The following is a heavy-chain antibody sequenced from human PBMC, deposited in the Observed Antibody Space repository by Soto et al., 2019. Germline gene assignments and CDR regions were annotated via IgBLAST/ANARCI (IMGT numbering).Heavy chain of an antibody. D-gene: IGHD3-22*01. CDR1: GVSISSYY. CDR2: INDSGST. CDR3: ARDYYYDSRGHPGAYYYGMDV. Sequence: SETLSLTCTVSGVSISSYYWSWIRQPPGKGLEWIGYINDSGSTNYNPSLKSRITISVDRSKNQISLKLTSVTAADTAAYYCARDYYYDSRGHPGAYYYGMDVWGQGTTVTVAS. J-gene: IGHJ6*02. V-gene: IGHV4-59*01.